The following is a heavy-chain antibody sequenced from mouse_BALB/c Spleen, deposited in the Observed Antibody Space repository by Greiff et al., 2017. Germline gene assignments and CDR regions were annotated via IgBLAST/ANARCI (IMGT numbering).Heavy chain of an antibody. CDR2: ISSGGGST. CDR3: ARHGNSAMDD. CDR1: GFAFSSYD. J-gene: IGHJ4*01. D-gene: IGHD1-1*02. V-gene: IGHV5-12-1*01. Sequence: EVQLVESGGGLVKPGGSLKLSCAASGFAFSSYDMSWVRQTPEKRLEWVAYISSGGGSTYYPDTVKGRFTISRDNAKNTLYLQMSSLKSEDTAMYYCARHGNSAMDDWGQGTSVTVSS.